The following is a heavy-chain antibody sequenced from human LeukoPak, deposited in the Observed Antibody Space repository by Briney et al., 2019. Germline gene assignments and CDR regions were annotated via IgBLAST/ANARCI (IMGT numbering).Heavy chain of an antibody. D-gene: IGHD1-26*01. V-gene: IGHV1-69*04. J-gene: IGHJ4*02. CDR3: ARDLSGSYFDY. CDR2: IIPILGIA. CDR1: GGTFSSYA. Sequence: SVKVSCKASGGTFSSYAISWVRQAPGQGLEWMGRIIPILGIANYAQKFQGRVTITADKSTSTAYMELSSLRSEDTAVYYCARDLSGSYFDYWGQGTLVTVSS.